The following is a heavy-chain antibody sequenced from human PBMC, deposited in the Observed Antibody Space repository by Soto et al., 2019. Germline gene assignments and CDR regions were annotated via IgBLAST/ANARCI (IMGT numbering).Heavy chain of an antibody. CDR3: ARDPSGPDVPDYYMDV. V-gene: IGHV3-33*01. J-gene: IGHJ6*03. CDR2: IWYDGSNK. CDR1: GFTFSSYG. Sequence: GGSLRLSCAASGFTFSSYGMHWVRQAPGKGLEWVAVIWYDGSNKYYADSVKGRFTISRDNSKNTLYLQMNSLRAEDTAVYYCARDPSGPDVPDYYMDVWGKGTTVTVSS.